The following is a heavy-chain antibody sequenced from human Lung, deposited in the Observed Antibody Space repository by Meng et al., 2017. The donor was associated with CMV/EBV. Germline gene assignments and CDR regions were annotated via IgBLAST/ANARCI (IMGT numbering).Heavy chain of an antibody. V-gene: IGHV1-8*01. CDR2: MNPKTSKE. CDR3: LYRGG. J-gene: IGHJ4*02. CDR1: GYTLSNYD. Sequence: ASVKVSCKATGYTLSNYDVNWVRQADGQRPEWMGWMNPKTSKEGYAHNFQGRVTLTMNTSTGTAYRELTSLEYNDTALNYCLYRGGWGPGTLVTVSS. D-gene: IGHD3-16*01.